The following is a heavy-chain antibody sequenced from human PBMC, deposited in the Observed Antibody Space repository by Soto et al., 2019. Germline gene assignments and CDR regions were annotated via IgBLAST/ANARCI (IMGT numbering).Heavy chain of an antibody. J-gene: IGHJ5*02. CDR1: GGSISSFY. Sequence: SDTLSLTCTVSGGSISSFYWSWIRQPPGKGLEWIGYIYYSGSTNYNPSLKSRVTISVDTSKNQFSLKLSSVTAADTAVYYCARAPPEDYYDSTWRPNWFDPWGQGTLVTVSS. D-gene: IGHD3-22*01. CDR2: IYYSGST. V-gene: IGHV4-59*01. CDR3: ARAPPEDYYDSTWRPNWFDP.